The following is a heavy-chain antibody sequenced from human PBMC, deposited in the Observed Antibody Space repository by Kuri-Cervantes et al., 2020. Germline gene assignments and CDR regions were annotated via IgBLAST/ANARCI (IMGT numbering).Heavy chain of an antibody. J-gene: IGHJ4*02. CDR1: GGSFSGYY. D-gene: IGHD2-2*01. Sequence: ESLKISCAVYGGSFSGYYWSWIRQPPGKGLEWIGEINHSGSTNYNPSPKSRVTISVDTSKNQFSLKLSSVTAADTAVYYCARDRRCSSTSCLYSGSYYYFDYWGQGTLVTVSS. CDR2: INHSGST. CDR3: ARDRRCSSTSCLYSGSYYYFDY. V-gene: IGHV4-34*01.